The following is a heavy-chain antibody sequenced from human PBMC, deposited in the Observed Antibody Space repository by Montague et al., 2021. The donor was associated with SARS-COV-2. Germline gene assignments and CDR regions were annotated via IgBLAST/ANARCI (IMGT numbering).Heavy chain of an antibody. D-gene: IGHD3-10*01. V-gene: IGHV4-34*01. CDR2: IHHGGST. Sequence: SETLSLTCAAHGGSFSTYSWNWIRQPPGKGLEWIGEIHHGGSTNYNPSLKSRVTISADTSKNQFSLKLTSVAAADTAVYYYARLGDGVVPSPILGVGPYYTYYYMDVWGKGTTVTVSS. CDR1: GGSFSTYS. CDR3: ARLGDGVVPSPILGVGPYYTYYYMDV. J-gene: IGHJ6*03.